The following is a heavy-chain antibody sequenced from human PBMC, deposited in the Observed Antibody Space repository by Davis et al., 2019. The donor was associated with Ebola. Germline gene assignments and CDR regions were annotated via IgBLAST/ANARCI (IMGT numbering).Heavy chain of an antibody. J-gene: IGHJ4*02. CDR2: IKQDGSEK. D-gene: IGHD5-18*01. Sequence: PGGSLRLSCAASGFTFSSYWMSWVRQAPGKGLEWVANIKQDGSEKYYVDSVKGRFTISRDNAKNSLYLQMNSLRAEDTAVYYCAKGLDTAMVTEDYWGQGTLVTVSS. CDR1: GFTFSSYW. CDR3: AKGLDTAMVTEDY. V-gene: IGHV3-7*01.